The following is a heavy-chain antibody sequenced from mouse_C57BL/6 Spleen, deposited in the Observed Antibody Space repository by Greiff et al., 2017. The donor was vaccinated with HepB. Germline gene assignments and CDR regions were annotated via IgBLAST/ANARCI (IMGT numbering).Heavy chain of an antibody. CDR1: GFTFSSYA. D-gene: IGHD1-1*01. J-gene: IGHJ2*01. V-gene: IGHV5-4*03. Sequence: EVQRVESGGGLVKPGGSLKLSCSASGFTFSSYAMSWVRQTPEKRLEWVATISDGGSYTYYPDNVKGRFTISRDNAKNNLYLQMSHLKSEDTAMYYCARRGSSPSYFDYWGQGTTLTVSS. CDR2: ISDGGSYT. CDR3: ARRGSSPSYFDY.